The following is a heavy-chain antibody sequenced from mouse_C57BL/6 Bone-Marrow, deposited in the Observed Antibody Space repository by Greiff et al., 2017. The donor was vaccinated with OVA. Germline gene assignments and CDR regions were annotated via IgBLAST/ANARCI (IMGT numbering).Heavy chain of an antibody. V-gene: IGHV1-64*01. Sequence: QVQLQQPGAELVKPGASVKLSCKASGYTFTSYWMHWVKQRPGQGLEWIGMIHPNSGSTNYNEKFKSQATLTVDKSSSTAYMQLSSLTSEDSAVXYCSSWRRYYGRDDWGQGTTLTVSS. J-gene: IGHJ2*01. CDR1: GYTFTSYW. CDR3: SSWRRYYGRDD. CDR2: IHPNSGST. D-gene: IGHD1-1*01.